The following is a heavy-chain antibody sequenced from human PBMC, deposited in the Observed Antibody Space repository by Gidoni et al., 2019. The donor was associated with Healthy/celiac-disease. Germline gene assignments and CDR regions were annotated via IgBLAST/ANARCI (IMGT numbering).Heavy chain of an antibody. Sequence: QVQLQQWGAGLLKPSKTLSLTCAVYGGSFSGYYWSWIRQPPGKGLEWIGEINHSGSTNYNPSLKSRVTISVDTSKNQFSLKLSSVTAADTAVYYCASGVAAAGTSNYWGQGTLVTVSS. J-gene: IGHJ4*02. CDR2: INHSGST. V-gene: IGHV4-34*01. CDR1: GGSFSGYY. CDR3: ASGVAAAGTSNY. D-gene: IGHD6-13*01.